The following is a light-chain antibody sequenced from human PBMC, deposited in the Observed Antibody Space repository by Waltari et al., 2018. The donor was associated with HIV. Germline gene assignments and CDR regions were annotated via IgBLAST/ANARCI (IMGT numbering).Light chain of an antibody. CDR3: ATWDDGLSGWV. J-gene: IGLJ3*02. V-gene: IGLV1-44*01. Sequence: QSVVTQPPSASGTPGPSVSMSCSGSASNFGRTTVTWYQHLPQTAPKLLIYNNDERPSGVPDRFSASKTGTSASLDISGLQSEDEADYYCATWDDGLSGWVFGGGTKLTVL. CDR1: ASNFGRTT. CDR2: NND.